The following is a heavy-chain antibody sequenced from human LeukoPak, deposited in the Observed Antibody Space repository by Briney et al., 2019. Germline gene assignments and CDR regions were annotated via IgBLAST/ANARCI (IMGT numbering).Heavy chain of an antibody. V-gene: IGHV4-59*01. D-gene: IGHD3-22*01. Sequence: PSETLSLTCTVSGGSISSYYWSWIRQPPGKGLEWIGYIYYSGSTNYNPSLKSRVTISVDTSKNQFSLKLSSVTAADTAVYYCARGYYYDSSGYYTAFDIWGQGTMVTVSS. CDR3: ARGYYYDSSGYYTAFDI. CDR2: IYYSGST. CDR1: GGSISSYY. J-gene: IGHJ3*02.